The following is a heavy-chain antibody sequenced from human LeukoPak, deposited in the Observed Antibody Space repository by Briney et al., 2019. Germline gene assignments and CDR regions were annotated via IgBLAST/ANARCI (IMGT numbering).Heavy chain of an antibody. CDR3: ARRAVAGGYWYFDL. CDR1: GGSISSYY. CDR2: IYTSGST. V-gene: IGHV4-4*07. J-gene: IGHJ2*01. Sequence: SETLSLTCTASGGSISSYYWSWIRQPAGKGLEWIGRIYTSGSTNYNPSLKSRVTISVDTSKNQFSLNLSSVTAADTALYYCARRAVAGGYWYFDLWGRGALVTVSS. D-gene: IGHD6-19*01.